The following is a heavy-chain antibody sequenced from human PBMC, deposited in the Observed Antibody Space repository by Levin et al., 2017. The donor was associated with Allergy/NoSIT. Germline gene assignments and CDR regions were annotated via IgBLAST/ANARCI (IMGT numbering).Heavy chain of an antibody. Sequence: SCKGSGYSFTSYWIGWVRQMPGPFLSFLFLLSPVSSSPLSLPSFQGQVTISADKSISTAYLQWSSLKASDTAMYYCASLENWVDAFDIWGQGTMVTVSS. V-gene: IGHV5-51*01. CDR3: ASLENWVDAFDI. CDR1: GYSFTSYW. D-gene: IGHD7-27*01. CDR2: LSPVSSSP. J-gene: IGHJ3*02.